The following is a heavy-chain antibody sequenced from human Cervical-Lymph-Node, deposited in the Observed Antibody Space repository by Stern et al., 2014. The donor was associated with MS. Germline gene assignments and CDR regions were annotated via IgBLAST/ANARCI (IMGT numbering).Heavy chain of an antibody. Sequence: VTLKESGPVLVKPTETLTLTCTVSGFSLNNERMSVSWIRQAPGKALEWLAHIFSNDEKSYSTSLKSRLTISKDTSKSQVVLTMTNMDPADTATYYCARIVIVGYAMDVWGQGTTVTVSS. D-gene: IGHD1-26*01. J-gene: IGHJ6*02. CDR2: IFSNDEK. CDR1: GFSLNNERMS. V-gene: IGHV2-26*01. CDR3: ARIVIVGYAMDV.